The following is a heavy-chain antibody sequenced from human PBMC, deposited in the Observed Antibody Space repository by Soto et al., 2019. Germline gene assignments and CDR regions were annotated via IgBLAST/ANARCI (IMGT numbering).Heavy chain of an antibody. Sequence: EVQLVESGGGLVKPGGSLRLSCAASGFTFSSYSMNWVRQAPGKGLEWVSSISSSSSYIYYVDSVKGRFTISRDNAKSSLYLNMNSLRAEDTAVYYCARDWAAAMCFDIWGQGTMVTVSS. CDR2: ISSSSSYI. CDR1: GFTFSSYS. J-gene: IGHJ3*02. D-gene: IGHD2-2*01. CDR3: ARDWAAAMCFDI. V-gene: IGHV3-21*01.